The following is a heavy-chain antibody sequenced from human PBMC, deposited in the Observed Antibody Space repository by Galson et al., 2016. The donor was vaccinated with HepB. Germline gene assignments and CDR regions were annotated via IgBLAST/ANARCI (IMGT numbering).Heavy chain of an antibody. V-gene: IGHV6-1*01. J-gene: IGHJ4*02. CDR3: ARYSFDSHGSGSPLFDY. CDR2: TYYKSKWHG. CDR1: GDSVSSNSAA. Sequence: CAISGDSVSSNSAAWNWIRQSPSRGLEWLGRTYYKSKWHGDYAVSVESRIIIDPDTSKNQFSLHLNSVTPEDTAVYYCARYSFDSHGSGSPLFDYWGQGTLVTVSS. D-gene: IGHD3-10*01.